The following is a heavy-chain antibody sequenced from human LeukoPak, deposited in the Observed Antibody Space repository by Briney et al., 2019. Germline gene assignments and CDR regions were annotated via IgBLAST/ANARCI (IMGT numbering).Heavy chain of an antibody. CDR1: GYTFTSYG. CDR2: ISAYNGNT. V-gene: IGHV1-18*01. CDR3: ARGSSWFGTIDY. D-gene: IGHD6-13*01. Sequence: ASVKVSCKASGYTFTSYGINWVRQAPGRGLEWMGWISAYNGNTNSAQKVQGRVTMTTDTSTSTAYMELRSLRSDDTAVYYCARGSSWFGTIDYWGQGTLVTVSS. J-gene: IGHJ4*02.